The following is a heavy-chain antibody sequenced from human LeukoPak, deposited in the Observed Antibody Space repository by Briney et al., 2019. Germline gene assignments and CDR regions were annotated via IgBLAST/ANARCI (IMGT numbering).Heavy chain of an antibody. CDR1: GGSINSDEYW. V-gene: IGHV4-61*02. J-gene: IGHJ3*02. Sequence: SETLSLTCTVSGGSINSDEYWWSWIRQPAGKGLEWIERIYTSGSTNYNPSLKSRVTISVDTSRNQFSLRLSSVTAADTAVYYCAREPKRTIFGVVITDAFDIWGQGTMVTVSS. CDR2: IYTSGST. D-gene: IGHD3-3*01. CDR3: AREPKRTIFGVVITDAFDI.